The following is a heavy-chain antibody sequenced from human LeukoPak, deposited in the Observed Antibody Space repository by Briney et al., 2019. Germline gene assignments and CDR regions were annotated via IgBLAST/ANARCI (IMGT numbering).Heavy chain of an antibody. CDR3: AKTIAVAGIRLGWLDY. Sequence: GGSLRLSCAASGFTFSSYGMHWVRQAPGKGLEWVAVISYDGSNKYYADSVKGRFTISRDNSKNTLYLQMNSLRAEDTAVYYCAKTIAVAGIRLGWLDYWGQGTLVTVSS. D-gene: IGHD6-19*01. CDR2: ISYDGSNK. V-gene: IGHV3-30*18. CDR1: GFTFSSYG. J-gene: IGHJ4*02.